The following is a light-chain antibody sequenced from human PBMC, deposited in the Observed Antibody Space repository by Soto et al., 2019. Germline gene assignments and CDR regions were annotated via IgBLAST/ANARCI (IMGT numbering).Light chain of an antibody. Sequence: ENVLTQSPGTLSLSPGERVTLSCMASQSVDSRYLAWYQQKPGQAPRLLIYGASSRAAGVPDRFSGSQSGTDFTLTISRLEPEDFAVYYCQQYGGSPLYTFGQGTRLEIK. CDR1: QSVDSRY. V-gene: IGKV3-20*01. J-gene: IGKJ5*01. CDR2: GAS. CDR3: QQYGGSPLYT.